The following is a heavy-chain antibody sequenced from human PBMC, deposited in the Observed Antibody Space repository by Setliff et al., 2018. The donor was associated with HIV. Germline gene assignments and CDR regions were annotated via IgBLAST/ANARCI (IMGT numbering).Heavy chain of an antibody. J-gene: IGHJ4*02. Sequence: PSETLSLTCAVYNGSFNGYYWSWIRQPPGKGLEWIGEINHSGGTTYNPSLNGRVGISVDTSKNQFSLKLITLTVADTAVYYCALLEVPFIGGRIPSFWGQGTPVTVSS. D-gene: IGHD3-16*01. CDR3: ALLEVPFIGGRIPSF. V-gene: IGHV4-34*01. CDR2: INHSGGT. CDR1: NGSFNGYY.